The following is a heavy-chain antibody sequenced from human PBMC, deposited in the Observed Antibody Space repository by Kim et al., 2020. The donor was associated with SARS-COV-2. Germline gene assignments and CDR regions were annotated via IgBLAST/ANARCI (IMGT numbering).Heavy chain of an antibody. D-gene: IGHD6-19*01. Sequence: GGSLRLSCAASGFTFSNAWMSWVRQAPGKGLEWVGRIKSKTDGGTTDYAAPVKGRFTISRDDSKNTLYLQMNSLKTEDTAVYYCTSHRIAVAGTEGRVDYWGQGTLVTVSS. CDR2: IKSKTDGGTT. V-gene: IGHV3-15*01. CDR3: TSHRIAVAGTEGRVDY. J-gene: IGHJ4*02. CDR1: GFTFSNAW.